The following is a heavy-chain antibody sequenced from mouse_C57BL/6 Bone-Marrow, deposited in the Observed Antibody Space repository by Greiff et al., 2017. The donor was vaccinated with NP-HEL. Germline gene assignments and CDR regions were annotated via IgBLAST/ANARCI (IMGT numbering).Heavy chain of an antibody. Sequence: EVKVEESGPGLVKPSQSLSLTCSVTGYSITSGYYWNWIRQFPGNKLEWMGYISYDGSNNYNPSLKNRISITRDTSKNQFFLKLNSVTTEDTATYYCASYPWFAYWGQGTLVTVSA. J-gene: IGHJ3*01. CDR1: GYSITSGYY. CDR3: ASYPWFAY. V-gene: IGHV3-6*01. CDR2: ISYDGSN.